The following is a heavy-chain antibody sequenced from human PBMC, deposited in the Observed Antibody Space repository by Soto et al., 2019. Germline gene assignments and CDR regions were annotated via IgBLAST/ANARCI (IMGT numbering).Heavy chain of an antibody. Sequence: PSETLSLTCTVSGGSFGSSAYYWGWIRRAPGKGLEWIGSINSSGSTFSNPSLKSRVTLSVDTSKNQFSLKLTSVTAADTALYHCSRRAPEGFDPWGQGTLVTVSS. CDR2: INSSGST. J-gene: IGHJ5*02. CDR1: GGSFGSSAYY. CDR3: SRRAPEGFDP. V-gene: IGHV4-39*01.